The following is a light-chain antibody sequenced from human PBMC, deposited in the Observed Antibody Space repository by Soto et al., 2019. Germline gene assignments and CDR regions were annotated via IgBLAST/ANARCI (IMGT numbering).Light chain of an antibody. CDR3: QQYGSSLFS. CDR2: AAS. Sequence: DIVLTQSPGTLSLSPGERATISCRASHSVSSTFLAWYQQKPGQAPRLLIYAASSRATGIPDRFSGSGSGTDFTLTISRLEPEDFAVYYCQQYGSSLFSFGPGTKVDIK. CDR1: HSVSSTF. V-gene: IGKV3-20*01. J-gene: IGKJ3*01.